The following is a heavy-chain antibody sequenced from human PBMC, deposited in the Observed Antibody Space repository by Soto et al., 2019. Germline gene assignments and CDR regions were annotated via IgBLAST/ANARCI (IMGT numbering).Heavy chain of an antibody. V-gene: IGHV3-23*01. D-gene: IGHD2-2*01. CDR1: GFTFSSYA. Sequence: GGSLRLSCAASGFTFSSYAMSWVRQAPGKGLEWVSAISGSGGSTYYADSVKGRFTISRDNSKNTLYLQMNSLRAEDTAVYYCAKYAPCSSTSFKPYLAVCPRPFDYWGQGTLVTVSS. CDR3: AKYAPCSSTSFKPYLAVCPRPFDY. CDR2: ISGSGGST. J-gene: IGHJ4*02.